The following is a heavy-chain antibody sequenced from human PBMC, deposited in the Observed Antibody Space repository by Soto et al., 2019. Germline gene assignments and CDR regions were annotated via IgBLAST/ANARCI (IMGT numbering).Heavy chain of an antibody. Sequence: GASVKVSCKASGGTFSSYAISWVRQAPGQGLEWMGGMIPIFGTANYAQKFQGRVTITADESTSTAYMELSSLRSEDTAVYYCARDLSIAARPVAFDIWGQGTMVTVSS. CDR3: ARDLSIAARPVAFDI. CDR1: GGTFSSYA. D-gene: IGHD6-6*01. V-gene: IGHV1-69*13. CDR2: MIPIFGTA. J-gene: IGHJ3*02.